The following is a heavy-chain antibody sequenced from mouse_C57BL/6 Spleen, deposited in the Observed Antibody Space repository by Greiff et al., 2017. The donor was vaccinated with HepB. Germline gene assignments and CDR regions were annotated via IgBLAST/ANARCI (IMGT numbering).Heavy chain of an antibody. V-gene: IGHV5-6*01. J-gene: IGHJ4*01. CDR2: ISSGGSYT. Sequence: EVKLVESGGDLVKPGGSLKLSCAASGFTFSSYGMSWVRQTPDKRLEWVATISSGGSYTYYPDSVKGRFTISRDKAKNTLYLQMSSLKSEDTAMYYCARLYDGYTYAMDYWGQGTSVTVSS. D-gene: IGHD2-3*01. CDR1: GFTFSSYG. CDR3: ARLYDGYTYAMDY.